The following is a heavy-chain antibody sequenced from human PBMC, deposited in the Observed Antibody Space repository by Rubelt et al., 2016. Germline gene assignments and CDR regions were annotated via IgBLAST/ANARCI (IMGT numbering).Heavy chain of an antibody. D-gene: IGHD3/OR15-3a*01. CDR3: ASGHTDH. CDR2: IKPNSGCP. V-gene: IGHV1-2*02. J-gene: IGHJ4*02. Sequence: QVQLLQSGAEMREPGASVRVSCKASGYTFSAYYLHWVRPAPGQGLDWMGWIKPNSGCPNYAQKVQGRVTMTSDTPITTAYMHMSDLKSNDTAVYYCASGHTDHWGQGTLVLVSS. CDR1: GYTFSAYY.